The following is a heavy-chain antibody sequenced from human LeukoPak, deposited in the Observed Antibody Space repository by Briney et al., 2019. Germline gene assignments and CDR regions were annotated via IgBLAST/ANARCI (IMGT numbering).Heavy chain of an antibody. CDR3: ARDAPGNTALDY. Sequence: GGSLRLSCAASGFTFVSYWMHWVRQAPGKGLVWVSRINGYGSSTDFADSVRGRFTISRDNAKNTLYLQMNSLRAEDTAVYYCARDAPGNTALDYWGQGTLVTVSS. V-gene: IGHV3-74*01. J-gene: IGHJ4*02. D-gene: IGHD5-18*01. CDR1: GFTFVSYW. CDR2: INGYGSST.